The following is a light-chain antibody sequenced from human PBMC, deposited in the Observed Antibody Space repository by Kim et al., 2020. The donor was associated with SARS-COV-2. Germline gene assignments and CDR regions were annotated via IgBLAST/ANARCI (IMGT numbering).Light chain of an antibody. Sequence: EIVLTQSPGTLSLSPGERATLSCRARQSVSSNYLGWYQQKPGQAPRLFIYGASRRATGIPDRFSASGSGTDFTLTISRLEPEDFAVYYCQQYGSAPTTFGQGGRLGI. CDR3: QQYGSAPTT. CDR2: GAS. J-gene: IGKJ5*01. V-gene: IGKV3-20*01. CDR1: QSVSSNY.